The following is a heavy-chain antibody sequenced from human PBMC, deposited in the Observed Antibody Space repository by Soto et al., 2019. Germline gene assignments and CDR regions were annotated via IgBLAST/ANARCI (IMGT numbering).Heavy chain of an antibody. V-gene: IGHV4-34*01. CDR3: ARGSSGFDIVVVPAAPRGWFDP. Sequence: SETLSLTCAVYGGSFSGYYWSWIRQPPGKGLEWIGEINHSGSTNYNPSLKSRVTISVDTSKNQFSLKLSSVTAADTAVYYCARGSSGFDIVVVPAAPRGWFDPWGQGTLVTVSS. CDR2: INHSGST. J-gene: IGHJ5*02. CDR1: GGSFSGYY. D-gene: IGHD2-2*01.